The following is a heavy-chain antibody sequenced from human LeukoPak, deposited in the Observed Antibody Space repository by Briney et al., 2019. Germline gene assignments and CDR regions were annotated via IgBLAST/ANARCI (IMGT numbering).Heavy chain of an antibody. CDR2: IYYSGST. D-gene: IGHD2-21*01. CDR1: GGSISGYY. Sequence: SETLSLTCTVSGGSISGYYWSWIRQPPGKGLEWIGYIYYSGSTNYNPSLKSRVTISVDTSKNQFSLKLSSVTAADTAVYYCARRCADCGGEGFDYWGQGTLVTVSS. J-gene: IGHJ4*02. V-gene: IGHV4-59*08. CDR3: ARRCADCGGEGFDY.